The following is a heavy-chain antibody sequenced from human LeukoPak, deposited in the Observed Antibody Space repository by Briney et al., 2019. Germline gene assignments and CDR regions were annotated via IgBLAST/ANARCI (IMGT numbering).Heavy chain of an antibody. CDR1: GFTFSSYE. CDR2: ISSSGSTI. CDR3: AELGITMIGGV. Sequence: GGSLRLSCAASGFTFSSYEMNWVRQAPGEGLEWVSYISSSGSTIYYADSVKGRFTISRDNAKNSLYLQMDSLRAEDTAVYYCAELGITMIGGVWGKGTTVTISS. D-gene: IGHD3-10*02. V-gene: IGHV3-48*03. J-gene: IGHJ6*04.